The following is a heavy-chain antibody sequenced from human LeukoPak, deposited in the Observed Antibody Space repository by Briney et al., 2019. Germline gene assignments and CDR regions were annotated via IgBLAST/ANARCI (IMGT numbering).Heavy chain of an antibody. J-gene: IGHJ5*02. V-gene: IGHV4-39*01. CDR2: VYYSGIT. CDR3: ARRNLAAAGRVFGH. CDR1: RGSISSSSHY. D-gene: IGHD6-13*01. Sequence: SETLSLTCTVSRGSISSSSHYWGWVRQPPGKGLEWVGSVYYSGITHYNSSLKSRVTISVDTSKNQFSLKLSSVTAADTAVYYCARRNLAAAGRVFGHWGQGTLVTVSS.